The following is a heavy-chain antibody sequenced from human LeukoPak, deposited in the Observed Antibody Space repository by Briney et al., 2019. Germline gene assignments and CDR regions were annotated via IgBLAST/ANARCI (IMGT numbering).Heavy chain of an antibody. D-gene: IGHD3-16*01. CDR2: IYHSGST. Sequence: PSETLSLTCTVSGYSISSGYYWGWIRQPPGKGLEWIGQIYHSGSTKYNPSLKSRVTTSLDKSKNQISLNVTSVAAADTAVYYCSRSELGGVYFQQWGQGTLVTVSS. CDR3: SRSELGGVYFQQ. J-gene: IGHJ1*01. V-gene: IGHV4-38-2*02. CDR1: GYSISSGYY.